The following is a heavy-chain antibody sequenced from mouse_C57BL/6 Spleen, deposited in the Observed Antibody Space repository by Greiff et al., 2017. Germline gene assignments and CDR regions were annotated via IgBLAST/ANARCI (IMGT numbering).Heavy chain of an antibody. V-gene: IGHV1-50*01. D-gene: IGHD3-2*02. CDR2: IDPSDSYT. CDR1: GYTFTSYW. J-gene: IGHJ2*01. CDR3: ARGGQLRLRVYYCDY. Sequence: QVQLQQPGAELVKPGASVKLSCKASGYTFTSYWMQWVKQRPGQGLEWIGEIDPSDSYTNYNPKFKGKATLTVDTSSSTAYMQLSSLTSEDSAVYYCARGGQLRLRVYYCDYGGQGTTRTVSS.